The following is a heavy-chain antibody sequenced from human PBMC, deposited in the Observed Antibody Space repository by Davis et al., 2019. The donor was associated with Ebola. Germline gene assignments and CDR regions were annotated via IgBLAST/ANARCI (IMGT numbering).Heavy chain of an antibody. J-gene: IGHJ6*02. D-gene: IGHD3-3*01. CDR1: GFTFSSYA. CDR3: ARNSLTIFGVVIIDYYGMDV. Sequence: GGSLRLSCAASGFTFSSYAMSWVRQAPGKGLEWVANIKQDGSEKYYVDSVKGRFTISRDNAKNSLYLQMNSLRAEDTAVYYCARNSLTIFGVVIIDYYGMDVWGQGTTVTVSS. V-gene: IGHV3-7*01. CDR2: IKQDGSEK.